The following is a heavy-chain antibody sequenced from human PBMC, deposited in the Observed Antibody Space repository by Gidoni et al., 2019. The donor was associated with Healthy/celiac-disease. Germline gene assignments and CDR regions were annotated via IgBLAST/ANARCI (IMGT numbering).Heavy chain of an antibody. Sequence: EVQLVESGGGLVQPGGSLRLSCAASGFTFSSYSMNWVRQAPGKGLEWVSYISSSSITIYYADSVKGRFTISRDNAKNSLYLQMNSLRDEDTAVYYCARDGGGAYNWNYYFAFDIWGQGTMVTVSS. V-gene: IGHV3-48*02. CDR2: ISSSSITI. CDR1: GFTFSSYS. J-gene: IGHJ3*02. CDR3: ARDGGGAYNWNYYFAFDI. D-gene: IGHD1-7*01.